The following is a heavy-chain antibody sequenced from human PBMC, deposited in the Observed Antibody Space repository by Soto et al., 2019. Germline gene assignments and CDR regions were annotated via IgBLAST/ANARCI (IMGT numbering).Heavy chain of an antibody. Sequence: SETLSLTCTVSGGSIISGDYYWSWIRQPPGKGLEWIGYIYYSGDTSYNPSLKSRVTISIDTSKNQFSLKLSSVTAADTAVYYCARGSSRFQDPYYYAMAVWGQGTTVTVSS. CDR3: ARGSSRFQDPYYYAMAV. J-gene: IGHJ6*02. V-gene: IGHV4-30-4*08. CDR1: GGSIISGDYY. CDR2: IYYSGDT. D-gene: IGHD6-13*01.